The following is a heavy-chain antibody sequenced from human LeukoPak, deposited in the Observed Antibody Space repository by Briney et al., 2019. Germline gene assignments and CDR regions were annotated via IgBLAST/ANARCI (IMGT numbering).Heavy chain of an antibody. V-gene: IGHV4-59*08. CDR3: ASSTVPYYYYYMDV. Sequence: SETLSLTCTVSGGSISSYYWSWIRQPPGKGLEWIGYIYYSGSTNYNPSLKSRVTISVDTSKNQFSLKLSSVTAADTAAYYCASSTVPYYYYYMDVWGKGTTVTVSS. CDR2: IYYSGST. D-gene: IGHD4-17*01. CDR1: GGSISSYY. J-gene: IGHJ6*03.